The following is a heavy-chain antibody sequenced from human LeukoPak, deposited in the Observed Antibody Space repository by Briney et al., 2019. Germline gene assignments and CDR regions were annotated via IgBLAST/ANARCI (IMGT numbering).Heavy chain of an antibody. CDR3: TRPESSSSLACDH. CDR1: GFTFSSSW. Sequence: GGSLRLSCAASGFTFSSSWMHLVRQAPGKGLVWVSRINSDGSTTNYADSVKGRFIISRDNAKNTLYLQMNSLRAEDTAVYYCTRPESSSSLACDHWGQGTLVTVSS. CDR2: INSDGSTT. V-gene: IGHV3-74*01. J-gene: IGHJ4*02. D-gene: IGHD2-2*01.